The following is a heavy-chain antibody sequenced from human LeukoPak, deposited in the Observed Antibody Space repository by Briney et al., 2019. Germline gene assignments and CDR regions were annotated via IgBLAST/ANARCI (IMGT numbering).Heavy chain of an antibody. Sequence: SETLSLTCAVYGGSFSGYYWSWIRQPPGKGLEWIGSIYYSGSTYYNPSLKSRVTISVDTSKNQFSLKLSSVTAADTAVYYCARHPFMVRGVIITLYFDYWGQGTLVTVSS. CDR2: IYYSGST. CDR3: ARHPFMVRGVIITLYFDY. J-gene: IGHJ4*02. CDR1: GGSFSGYY. V-gene: IGHV4-34*01. D-gene: IGHD3-10*01.